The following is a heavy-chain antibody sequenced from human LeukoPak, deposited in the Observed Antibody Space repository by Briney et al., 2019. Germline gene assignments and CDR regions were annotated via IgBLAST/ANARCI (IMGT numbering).Heavy chain of an antibody. CDR1: GFTFSSYT. Sequence: PGGSLRLSCAASGFTFSSYTMTWVRQAPGKGLECVSVISGSGGTTYYADSVKGRFTISRDNSKNTLYLQMNSLRAEDTALYYCAKGRTGYIPDFWGQGTLVTVAS. CDR3: AKGRTGYIPDF. V-gene: IGHV3-23*01. J-gene: IGHJ4*02. D-gene: IGHD6-13*01. CDR2: ISGSGGTT.